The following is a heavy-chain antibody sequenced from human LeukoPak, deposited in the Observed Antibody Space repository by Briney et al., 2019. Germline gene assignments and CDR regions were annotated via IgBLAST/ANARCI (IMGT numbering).Heavy chain of an antibody. CDR2: IYPGDSDT. J-gene: IGHJ6*03. Sequence: GESLKISCKGYGYSFTTSWIGWVRPMPGKGLESMGIIYPGDSDTRYNPSFQGQVTISADKSMNTAYLQWSSLKASDTAMYYCARADYYYNYMDVWGKGTTVTVS. CDR3: ARADYYYNYMDV. CDR1: GYSFTTSW. V-gene: IGHV5-51*01.